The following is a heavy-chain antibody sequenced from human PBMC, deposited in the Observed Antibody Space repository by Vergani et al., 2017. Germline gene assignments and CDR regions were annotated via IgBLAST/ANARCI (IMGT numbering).Heavy chain of an antibody. Sequence: EVQLVESGGGLVKPGGSLRLSCAASGFTFSSYAMSWVRQAPGKGLEWVSAISGSGGSTYYADSVKGRFTISRDNSKNTLYLQMNSLRAEDTAVYYCARRGYSYGPHYLNIDYWGQGTLVTVSS. CDR3: ARRGYSYGPHYLNIDY. CDR2: ISGSGGST. D-gene: IGHD5-18*01. V-gene: IGHV3-23*04. CDR1: GFTFSSYA. J-gene: IGHJ4*02.